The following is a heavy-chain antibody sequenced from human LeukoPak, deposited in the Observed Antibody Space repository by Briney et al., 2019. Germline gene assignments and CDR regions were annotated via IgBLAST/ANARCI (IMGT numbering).Heavy chain of an antibody. Sequence: PGGSLRLSCAASGFTFSSYAMSWVRQAPGKGLEWVSAISGSGGSTYYADSVKGRFTISRDNSKNTLYLQMNSLRAEDTAVYYCAKVPQSGYHPLWYFDLWGRGTLVTVSS. J-gene: IGHJ2*01. CDR1: GFTFSSYA. V-gene: IGHV3-23*01. CDR2: ISGSGGST. CDR3: AKVPQSGYHPLWYFDL. D-gene: IGHD3-3*01.